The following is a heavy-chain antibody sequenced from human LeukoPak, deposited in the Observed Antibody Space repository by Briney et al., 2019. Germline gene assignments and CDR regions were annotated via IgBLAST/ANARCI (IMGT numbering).Heavy chain of an antibody. CDR1: GFTFDDYA. CDR3: AKVGGYCSSTSCLDY. D-gene: IGHD2-2*01. J-gene: IGHJ4*02. V-gene: IGHV3-9*01. Sequence: PGGSVRLSCAASGFTFDDYAMHWVRQAPGKALEWVSGISWNSVSIGYADSVKGRFTISRDNAKNSLYLQMNSLRAEDTALYYCAKVGGYCSSTSCLDYWGQGTLVAVSS. CDR2: ISWNSVSI.